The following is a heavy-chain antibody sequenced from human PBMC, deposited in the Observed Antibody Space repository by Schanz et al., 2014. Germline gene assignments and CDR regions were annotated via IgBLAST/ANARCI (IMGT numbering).Heavy chain of an antibody. V-gene: IGHV3-30*02. CDR3: AKQFLSYYFYGMDV. J-gene: IGHJ6*02. CDR1: GYSFSDYD. Sequence: VQLVESGGGVVQPGGSLRLSCVGSGYSFSDYDMYWIRQAPGKGLEWLAFLRSDGSRRDYADSVKGRFTISRDNSRNTLSLQMSSLRPEDTAVYYCAKQFLSYYFYGMDVWGQGTTVSVSS. CDR2: LRSDGSRR.